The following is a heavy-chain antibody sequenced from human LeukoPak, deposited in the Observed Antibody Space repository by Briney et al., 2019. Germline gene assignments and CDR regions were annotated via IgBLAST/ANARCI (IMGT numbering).Heavy chain of an antibody. Sequence: GGSLRLSCAASGFTFSDAWMNWVRQAPGKGLEWVGRIKRKTDAGTTDYAAPVKGRFTISRDDSKDTLYLQMNSLKTEDTAVYYCTTGNWGPYWGQGTLVTVSS. J-gene: IGHJ4*02. CDR2: IKRKTDAGTT. V-gene: IGHV3-15*07. D-gene: IGHD7-27*01. CDR3: TTGNWGPY. CDR1: GFTFSDAW.